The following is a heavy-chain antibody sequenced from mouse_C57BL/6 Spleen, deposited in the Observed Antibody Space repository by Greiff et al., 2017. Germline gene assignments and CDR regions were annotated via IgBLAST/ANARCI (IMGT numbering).Heavy chain of an antibody. CDR2: ISSGGSYT. CDR3: ARGGEFDD. V-gene: IGHV5-6*01. CDR1: GFTFSSYG. J-gene: IGHJ2*01. Sequence: EVKLVESGGDLVKPGGSLKLSCAASGFTFSSYGMSWVRQTPDKRLEWVATISSGGSYTYYPDSVKGRFTISRDNAKNTLYLQMSSLKSEDTAMYYCARGGEFDDWGQGTTLTVSS.